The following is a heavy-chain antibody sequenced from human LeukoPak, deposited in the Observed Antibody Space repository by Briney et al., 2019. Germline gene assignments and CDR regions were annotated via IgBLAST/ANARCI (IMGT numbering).Heavy chain of an antibody. CDR1: GFTFDDYA. CDR3: ARTYYYDSSGWPYFDY. J-gene: IGHJ4*02. V-gene: IGHV4-30-2*01. CDR2: IYHSGST. Sequence: LRLSCAASGFTFDDYAMHWIRQPPGKGLEWIGYIYHSGSTYYNPSLKSRVTISVDRSKNQFSLKLSSVTAADTAVYYCARTYYYDSSGWPYFDYWGQGTLVTVSS. D-gene: IGHD3-22*01.